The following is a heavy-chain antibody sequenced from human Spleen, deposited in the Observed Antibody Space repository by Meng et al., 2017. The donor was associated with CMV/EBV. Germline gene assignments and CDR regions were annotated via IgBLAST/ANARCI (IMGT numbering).Heavy chain of an antibody. V-gene: IGHV3-9*01. CDR1: GFTFDDYA. CDR2: ISWNSGNI. CDR3: AKLQGSKDY. Sequence: SLKISCAASGFTFDDYAVHWVRQAPGKGLEWVSGISWNSGNIGYADSVKGRFTISRDNAKNSLYLQMNSLRTEDTALYFCAKLQGSKDYWGQGTLVTVSS. J-gene: IGHJ4*02.